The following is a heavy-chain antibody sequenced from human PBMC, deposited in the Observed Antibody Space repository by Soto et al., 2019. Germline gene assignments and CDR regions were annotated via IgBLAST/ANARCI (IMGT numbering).Heavy chain of an antibody. D-gene: IGHD3-3*01. J-gene: IGHJ6*02. CDR1: GGTFSSYA. CDR2: IIPIFGTA. V-gene: IGHV1-69*06. CDR3: ASNYDFWSGYYSGNYYYYGMDV. Sequence: SVKVSCKASGGTFSSYAISWVRQAPGQGLEWMGGIIPIFGTANYAQKFQGRVTITADKSTSTAYMELSSLRSEDTAVYYCASNYDFWSGYYSGNYYYYGMDVWGQGTTVTVPS.